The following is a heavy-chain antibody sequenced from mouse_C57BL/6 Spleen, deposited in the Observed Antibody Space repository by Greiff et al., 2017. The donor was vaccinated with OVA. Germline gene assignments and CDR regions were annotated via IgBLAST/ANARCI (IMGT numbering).Heavy chain of an antibody. Sequence: EVQLQQSGAELVKPGASVKLSCTASGFNITDYYMHWVKQRTEQGLEWIGRIDPEDGDTKYAPKFQGKATITADTSSNTAYLQLSSLTSEDTAFYYCARYYYGSRDWYFDVWGTGTTVTVSS. CDR3: ARYYYGSRDWYFDV. V-gene: IGHV14-2*01. D-gene: IGHD1-1*01. CDR2: IDPEDGDT. CDR1: GFNITDYY. J-gene: IGHJ1*03.